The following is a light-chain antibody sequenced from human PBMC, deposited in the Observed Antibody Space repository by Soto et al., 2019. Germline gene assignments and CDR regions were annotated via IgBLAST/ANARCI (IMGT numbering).Light chain of an antibody. CDR2: DVT. J-gene: IGLJ2*01. V-gene: IGLV2-14*03. CDR3: SSYTTNTTLVV. Sequence: QSALTQPASVSGSPGQSITISCSGSSSDIGSYNYVSWYQQHPGKAPKLMIYDVTNRPSGVSDRFSGSKSGDTASLTISGLQADDEADYYCSSYTTNTTLVVFGGGTKLTVL. CDR1: SSDIGSYNY.